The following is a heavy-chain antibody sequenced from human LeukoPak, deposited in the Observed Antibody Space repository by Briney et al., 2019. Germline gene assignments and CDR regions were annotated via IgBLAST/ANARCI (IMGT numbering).Heavy chain of an antibody. CDR3: AKAGGTSCSTCPFDP. J-gene: IGHJ5*02. V-gene: IGHV3-9*01. CDR1: GFTFDDYA. D-gene: IGHD2-2*02. CDR2: ISWNSGTI. Sequence: GRSLRLSCAASGFTFDDYAMHWVRQAPGKGLEWVSGISWNSGTIGYADSVKGRFTISRDNAKNSLYLQMNSLRAEDTALYYCAKAGGTSCSTCPFDPWGQGTLVTVSS.